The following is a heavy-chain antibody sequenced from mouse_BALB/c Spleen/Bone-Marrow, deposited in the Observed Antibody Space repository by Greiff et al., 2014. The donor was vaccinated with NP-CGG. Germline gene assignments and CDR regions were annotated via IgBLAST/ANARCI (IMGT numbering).Heavy chain of an antibody. D-gene: IGHD4-1*01. J-gene: IGHJ3*01. V-gene: IGHV1S29*02. Sequence: VQLQQSGPELVRPGAPVKISCKASGYTFTDYNIYWVKQSHGKSLEWIGYIYPYSGGTGYNQKFKSKATLTVDNSSTTAYMELRSLTSEDCAVYCCARGNWDFAYWGQGTLVTVST. CDR1: GYTFTDYN. CDR2: IYPYSGGT. CDR3: ARGNWDFAY.